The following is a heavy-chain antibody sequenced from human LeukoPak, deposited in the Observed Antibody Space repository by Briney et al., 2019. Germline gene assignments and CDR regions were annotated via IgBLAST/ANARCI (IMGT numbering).Heavy chain of an antibody. CDR2: IYYSGST. J-gene: IGHJ4*02. CDR3: ARLLSIAVAGT. D-gene: IGHD6-19*01. V-gene: IGHV4-39*01. CDR1: GGXFSGYY. Sequence: SETLSLTCAVYGGXFSGYYCGWIRQPPGKGLEWIGSIYYSGSTYYNPSLKSRVTISVDTSKNQFSLKLSSVTAADTAVYYCARLLSIAVAGTWGQGTLVTVSS.